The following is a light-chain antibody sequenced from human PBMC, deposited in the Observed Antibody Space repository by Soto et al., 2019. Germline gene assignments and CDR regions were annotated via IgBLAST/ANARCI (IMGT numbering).Light chain of an antibody. Sequence: IQLTQSPSSLSASAGDRVAITCRASQNINDYLNWIQLKPGKAPKLLIYAASTLQSGVPSRFSGSGSGTEFTLTISSLQPDDFATYYCQHYNSYSEAFGQGTKVDNK. J-gene: IGKJ1*01. V-gene: IGKV1-27*01. CDR1: QNINDY. CDR2: AAS. CDR3: QHYNSYSEA.